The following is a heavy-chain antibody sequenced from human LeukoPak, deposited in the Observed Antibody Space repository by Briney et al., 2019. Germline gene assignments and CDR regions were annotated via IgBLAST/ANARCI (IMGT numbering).Heavy chain of an antibody. CDR3: VKDFAFGYCNATTCRYPFDS. CDR1: GFTFRNYN. J-gene: IGHJ4*02. Sequence: GGSLRLSCAASGFTFRNYNMNWVRQAPGKGLEWVSSVSVRGTYIYYAASIKGRFTISRDDARNSLYLQMNSLRADDTAVYYCVKDFAFGYCNATTCRYPFDSWGQGTPVTVSS. CDR2: VSVRGTYI. V-gene: IGHV3-21*01. D-gene: IGHD2-2*03.